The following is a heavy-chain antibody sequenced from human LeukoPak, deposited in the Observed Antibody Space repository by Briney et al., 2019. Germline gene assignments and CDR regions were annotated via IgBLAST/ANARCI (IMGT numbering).Heavy chain of an antibody. V-gene: IGHV5-51*01. CDR3: ARQYGSGSNIIMGFDY. J-gene: IGHJ4*02. CDR2: IYPGDSDT. CDR1: GYSFTSYW. D-gene: IGHD3-10*01. Sequence: GESLKISCKGSGYSFTSYWIGWVRQMPGKGLEWMGIIYPGDSDTRYSPSFQGQVTISADKSISTAYLQWSSLKASDTAMYYCARQYGSGSNIIMGFDYWGQGTLVTVSS.